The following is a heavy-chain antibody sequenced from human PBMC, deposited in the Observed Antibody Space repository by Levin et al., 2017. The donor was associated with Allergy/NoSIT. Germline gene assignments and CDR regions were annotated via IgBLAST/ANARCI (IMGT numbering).Heavy chain of an antibody. V-gene: IGHV3-23*01. CDR3: ATTRGSYWYFDH. CDR1: GFTFSSSA. J-gene: IGHJ2*01. Sequence: GGSLRLSCAASGFTFSSSAMSWVRQAPGKGLEWLSVISGNGGSTFYSDSVKGRFTISRDNARNTLYLQMNTLSAEDTAVYYCATTRGSYWYFDHWGRGTLVTVSS. D-gene: IGHD1-1*01. CDR2: ISGNGGST.